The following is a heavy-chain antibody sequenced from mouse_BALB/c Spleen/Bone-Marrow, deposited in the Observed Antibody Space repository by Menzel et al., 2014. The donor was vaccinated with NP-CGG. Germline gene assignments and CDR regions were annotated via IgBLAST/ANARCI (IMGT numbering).Heavy chain of an antibody. CDR1: GFTFSSDS. J-gene: IGHJ3*01. CDR2: ISNGGGST. V-gene: IGHV5-12-2*01. D-gene: IGHD1-1*01. Sequence: EVRGVESGGGLVQPGGSLKLSCAASGFTFSSDSMSWVRHTPEKRLEWVAYISNGGGSTYYPDTVKGRFTISRDNAKNTLYLQMSTLKSEDTAMYFCARHGLYYGSSSFANWGQGTLVTVSA. CDR3: ARHGLYYGSSSFAN.